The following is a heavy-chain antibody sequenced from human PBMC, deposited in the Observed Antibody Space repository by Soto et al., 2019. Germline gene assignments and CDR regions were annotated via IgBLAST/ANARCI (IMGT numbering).Heavy chain of an antibody. D-gene: IGHD6-13*01. V-gene: IGHV3-23*05. CDR3: ARSFGVAAAGPFDY. Sequence: GGSLRLSCAASGFTFSNYAMTWVRQAPGKGLEWVSSIDNTGSRTYYVDSVMGRFTVYRDNSRNTLYLQLDSLRADDTALYYCARSFGVAAAGPFDYWGQGTLVTVSS. J-gene: IGHJ4*02. CDR1: GFTFSNYA. CDR2: IDNTGSRT.